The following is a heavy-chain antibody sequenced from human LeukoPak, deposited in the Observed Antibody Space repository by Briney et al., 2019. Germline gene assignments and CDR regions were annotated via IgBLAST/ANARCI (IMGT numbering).Heavy chain of an antibody. CDR1: GFTFSSYW. CDR3: ARVGSYHDILTGQNWFDP. CDR2: IKQDGSEK. Sequence: GGSLRLSCAASGFTFSSYWMTWVRQAPGKGLEWVASIKQDGSEKYYVDSVKGRFTISRDNAKNSLYLQMNSLRTEDTAVYYCARVGSYHDILTGQNWFDPWGQGTLVTVSS. D-gene: IGHD3-9*01. V-gene: IGHV3-7*01. J-gene: IGHJ5*02.